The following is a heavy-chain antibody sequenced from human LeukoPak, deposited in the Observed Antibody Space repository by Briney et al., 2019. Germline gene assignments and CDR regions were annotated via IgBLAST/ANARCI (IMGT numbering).Heavy chain of an antibody. Sequence: PGGSLRLSCAASGFTVSSNYMSWVRQAPGKGLEWVSLIYSGGSTFYSDSVKGRFTISRDNCKNALYLQMNSLRAEDTAVYYCARDNHGTSNTDCWGQGTLVTVSS. CDR3: ARDNHGTSNTDC. V-gene: IGHV3-53*01. CDR2: IYSGGST. D-gene: IGHD4-23*01. CDR1: GFTVSSNY. J-gene: IGHJ4*02.